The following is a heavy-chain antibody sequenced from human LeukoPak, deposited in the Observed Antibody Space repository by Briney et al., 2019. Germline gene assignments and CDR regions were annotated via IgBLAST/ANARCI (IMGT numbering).Heavy chain of an antibody. Sequence: AAVKVSCKASGYTFTRYGISWVRQAPGQGLEWMGWISAYNANTKYAQRLQGRVSMTTDTSTSKAYMSLRRLRSDDTAVYYCARGPYCSGGSCYSQYFDYWGQGTLVTVSS. J-gene: IGHJ4*02. CDR3: ARGPYCSGGSCYSQYFDY. CDR2: ISAYNANT. D-gene: IGHD2-15*01. CDR1: GYTFTRYG. V-gene: IGHV1-18*01.